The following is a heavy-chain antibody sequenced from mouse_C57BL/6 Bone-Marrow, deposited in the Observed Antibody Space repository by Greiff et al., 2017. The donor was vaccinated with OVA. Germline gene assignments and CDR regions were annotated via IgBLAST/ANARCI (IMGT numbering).Heavy chain of an antibody. J-gene: IGHJ2*01. CDR2: LYPRSGNT. Sequence: QVHVKQSGAELARPGASVKLSCKASGYTFTRYGISWVKQRTGQGLEWIGELYPRSGNTYYNEKLKGKATLTADKSSSTEYMELRSLTSDDTAVYFCARWGGDCDYWCQGTTLTVSS. CDR3: ARWGGDCDY. D-gene: IGHD3-3*01. CDR1: GYTFTRYG. V-gene: IGHV1-81*01.